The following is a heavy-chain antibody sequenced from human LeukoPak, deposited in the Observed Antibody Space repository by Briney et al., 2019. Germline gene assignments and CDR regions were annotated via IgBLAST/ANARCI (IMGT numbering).Heavy chain of an antibody. J-gene: IGHJ4*02. CDR2: IYSGGST. V-gene: IGHV3-66*02. D-gene: IGHD1-7*01. Sequence: PGGSLRLSCAASGFTVSSNYMSWVRQAPRKGLEWVSVIYSGGSTYYADSVKGRFTISRDNSKNTLYLQMNSLRAEDTAVYYCARVSWNYVHLDYWGQGTLVTVSS. CDR1: GFTVSSNY. CDR3: ARVSWNYVHLDY.